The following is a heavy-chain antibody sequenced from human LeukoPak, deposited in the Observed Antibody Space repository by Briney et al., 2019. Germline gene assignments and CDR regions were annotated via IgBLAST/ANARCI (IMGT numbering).Heavy chain of an antibody. CDR1: VGSLRNYY. D-gene: IGHD2-2*01. V-gene: IGHV4-59*01. Sequence: SETLSLTCTVSVGSLRNYYWSWIRQPPGTGLEWIGYIYYSGSTNYNPSLKSRVTISVETSKSQFSLNLSSVTAADTAVYYCARGYCSTTSCQISWLHTWGQGTLVTVSS. J-gene: IGHJ5*02. CDR3: ARGYCSTTSCQISWLHT. CDR2: IYYSGST.